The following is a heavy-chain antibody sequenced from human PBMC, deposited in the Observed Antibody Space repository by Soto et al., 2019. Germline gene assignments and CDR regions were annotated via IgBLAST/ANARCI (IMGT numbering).Heavy chain of an antibody. CDR3: ARSRRNFWSGYHFDY. D-gene: IGHD3-3*01. CDR2: IYYSGNT. J-gene: IGHJ4*02. CDR1: GVSISISSYY. V-gene: IGHV4-39*01. Sequence: SETLSLTCTVSGVSISISSYYWGWIRRPPGKGLEWIGSIYYSGNTYYNPSLKSRVTISVDTSKNQFSLKLNFVTAADTAIYYCARSRRNFWSGYHFDYWGQGTLVTVSS.